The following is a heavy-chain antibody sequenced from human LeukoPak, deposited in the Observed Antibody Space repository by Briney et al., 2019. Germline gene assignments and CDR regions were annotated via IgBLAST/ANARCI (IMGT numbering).Heavy chain of an antibody. V-gene: IGHV3-11*01. Sequence: PGGSLRLSCAASGFTFSDYYMSLIRQATGKGLEWVSYSSSSGSTIYYADSVKGRFTISRDNAKNSLYLQMNSLRAEDTAVYYCARYPDYYGSGSYPDYWGQGTLVTVSS. CDR3: ARYPDYYGSGSYPDY. CDR1: GFTFSDYY. D-gene: IGHD3-10*01. J-gene: IGHJ4*02. CDR2: SSSSGSTI.